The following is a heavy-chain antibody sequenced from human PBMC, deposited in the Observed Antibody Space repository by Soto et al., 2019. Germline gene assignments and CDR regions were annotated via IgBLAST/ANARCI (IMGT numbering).Heavy chain of an antibody. J-gene: IGHJ4*02. CDR3: ARVFAAAGFDY. V-gene: IGHV1-3*01. CDR1: GYTFTNYA. D-gene: IGHD6-13*01. Sequence: ASVKVSCKASGYTFTNYAMHWVRQAPGQRLEWMGRINASSGSTSYAQKFQGRVTMTRDTSTSTVYMELSSLRSEDTAVYYCARVFAAAGFDYWGQGTLVTVSS. CDR2: INASSGST.